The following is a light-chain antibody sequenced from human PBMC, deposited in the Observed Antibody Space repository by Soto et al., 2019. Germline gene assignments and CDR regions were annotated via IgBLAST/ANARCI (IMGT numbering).Light chain of an antibody. CDR1: SSDVGSYNL. J-gene: IGLJ2*01. V-gene: IGLV2-23*01. CDR2: EGS. CDR3: CSYAGSSLGV. Sequence: QSALTQPASVSGSPGQSITISCTGTSSDVGSYNLVSWYQQHPGKAPKLMIYEGSKRPSGVSNRFSGSKSGYTASLTISGLQAEDEADYYCCSYAGSSLGVFGGGTKLTVL.